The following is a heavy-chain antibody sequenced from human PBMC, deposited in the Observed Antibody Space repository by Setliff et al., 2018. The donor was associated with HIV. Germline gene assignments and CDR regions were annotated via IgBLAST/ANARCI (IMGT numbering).Heavy chain of an antibody. Sequence: SETLSLTCVVSDDSISSSNYYWGWIRRTPGRTLEWIGSVYYTGSSFFNPSLKSRVTISVDTSKNQFSLNLNSLTAADTAVYYCARHKNYGPIFDSWGQGTLVTVSS. D-gene: IGHD1-7*01. CDR2: VYYTGSS. CDR3: ARHKNYGPIFDS. J-gene: IGHJ4*02. V-gene: IGHV4-39*01. CDR1: DDSISSSNYY.